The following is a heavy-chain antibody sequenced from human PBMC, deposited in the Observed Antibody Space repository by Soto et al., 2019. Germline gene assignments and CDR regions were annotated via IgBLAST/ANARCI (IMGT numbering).Heavy chain of an antibody. V-gene: IGHV1-69*13. CDR3: ARHPGGRGYYYGMDV. Sequence: PSVKVSCKASGGTFSSYAISWVRQAPGQGLEWMGGIIPIFGTANYAQKFQGRVTITADESTSTAYMELSSLRSEDTAVYYCARHPGGRGYYYGMDVWGQETTVTVSS. CDR2: IIPIFGTA. D-gene: IGHD2-15*01. J-gene: IGHJ6*02. CDR1: GGTFSSYA.